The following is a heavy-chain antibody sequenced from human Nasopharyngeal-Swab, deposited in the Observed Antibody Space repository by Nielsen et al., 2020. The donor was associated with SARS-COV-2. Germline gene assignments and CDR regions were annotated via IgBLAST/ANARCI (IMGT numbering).Heavy chain of an antibody. J-gene: IGHJ6*03. V-gene: IGHV4-39*01. CDR1: GDSISSRNYY. CDR3: ARHGIQPQRLGYVDV. Sequence: SETLSLTCTVSGDSISSRNYYWGWIRQPPGKGLEWVGNVFYSGATHYNPSLKSRVTTSVDTSKNEFSLILRSVTAADTGIYYCARHGIQPQRLGYVDVWGKGTTVTVSS. D-gene: IGHD1-1*01. CDR2: VFYSGAT.